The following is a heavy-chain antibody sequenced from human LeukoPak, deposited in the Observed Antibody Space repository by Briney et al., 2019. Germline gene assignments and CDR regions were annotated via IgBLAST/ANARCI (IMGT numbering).Heavy chain of an antibody. V-gene: IGHV4-30-2*01. CDR3: ARTSIAARRANAFDI. CDR2: IYHSGST. Sequence: SQTLSLTCTVSGGSISSGGYSWSWIRQPPGKGLEWIGYIYHSGSTYYNPSLKSRVTISVDRSKNQFSLKLSSVTAADTAVYYCARTSIAARRANAFDIWGLGTMVTVSS. D-gene: IGHD6-6*01. CDR1: GGSISSGGYS. J-gene: IGHJ3*02.